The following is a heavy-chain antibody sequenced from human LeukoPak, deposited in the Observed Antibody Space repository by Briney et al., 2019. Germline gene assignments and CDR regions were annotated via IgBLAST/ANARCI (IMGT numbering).Heavy chain of an antibody. Sequence: KPGESLKISCKGSGYTFDNYWIAWVRQMPGKGPEWMGIIYPGDSDTRYSPSFQGQVTISADKSISTAYLQWTSLKASDTAIYYCARYHGSGTYKVGDVMDVWGKGTTVTVS. J-gene: IGHJ6*04. CDR3: ARYHGSGTYKVGDVMDV. D-gene: IGHD3-10*01. V-gene: IGHV5-51*01. CDR2: IYPGDSDT. CDR1: GYTFDNYW.